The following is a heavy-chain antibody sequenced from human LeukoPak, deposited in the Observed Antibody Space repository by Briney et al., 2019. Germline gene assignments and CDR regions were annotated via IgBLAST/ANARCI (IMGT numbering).Heavy chain of an antibody. CDR3: AREGKTTYYYDSSGYPFDY. D-gene: IGHD3-22*01. V-gene: IGHV4-34*01. CDR1: GGSFSGYY. J-gene: IGHJ4*02. CDR2: INHSGST. Sequence: SETLSLTCAVYGGSFSGYYWSWIRQPPGKGLEWIGEINHSGSTNYNPSLKSRVTISVDTSKNQFSLKLSSVTAADTAVYYCAREGKTTYYYDSSGYPFDYWGQGTLVTVSS.